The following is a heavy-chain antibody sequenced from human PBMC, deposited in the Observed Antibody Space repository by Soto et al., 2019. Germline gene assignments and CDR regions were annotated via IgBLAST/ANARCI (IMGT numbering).Heavy chain of an antibody. CDR3: ASEYYYGSGSPN. J-gene: IGHJ4*02. CDR2: IIPILGIA. CDR1: GGTFSSYT. V-gene: IGHV1-69*02. D-gene: IGHD3-10*01. Sequence: QVQLVQSGAEVKKPGSSVKVSCKASGGTFSSYTISWVRQAPGQGLGWMGRIIPILGIANYAQKFQGRGTIXAXXATSTAYRELSSLRSEDTAVYYCASEYYYGSGSPNWGQGTLVTVSS.